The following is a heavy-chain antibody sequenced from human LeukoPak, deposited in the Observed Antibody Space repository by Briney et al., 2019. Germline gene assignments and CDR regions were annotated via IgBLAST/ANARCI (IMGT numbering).Heavy chain of an antibody. D-gene: IGHD6-6*01. V-gene: IGHV1-69*05. CDR2: IIPIFGTA. Sequence: SVKVSCKASGGTFSSYAISWVRQAPGQGLEWMGGIIPIFGTANYAQKFQGRVTITTDESTSTAYMELSSLRSEDTAVYYCARGAFVVGQLAPFPSYWGQGTLVTVSS. CDR3: ARGAFVVGQLAPFPSY. J-gene: IGHJ4*02. CDR1: GGTFSSYA.